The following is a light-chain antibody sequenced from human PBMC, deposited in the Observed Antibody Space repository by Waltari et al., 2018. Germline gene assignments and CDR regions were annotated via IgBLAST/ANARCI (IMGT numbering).Light chain of an antibody. CDR3: SSYTLTNPVV. V-gene: IGLV2-14*03. CDR2: DFS. CDR1: RNDVGANDY. J-gene: IGLJ2*01. Sequence: QSVVTQPTSVSGSPGQSISIPGTGTRNDVGANDYVSWYQQHPGRAPQLVIYDFSFRPSGVSIRFSGSKSGNTASLTISGLQAEDEALYYCSSYTLTNPVVFGGGTKLTVL.